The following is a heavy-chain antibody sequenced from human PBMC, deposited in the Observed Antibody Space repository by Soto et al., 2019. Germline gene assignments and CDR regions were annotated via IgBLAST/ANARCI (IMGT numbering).Heavy chain of an antibody. CDR3: ATSGYSDWYFDL. CDR1: GFTFSSYA. Sequence: QVQLVESGGGVVQPGRSLRLSCAASGFTFSSYAMHWVGQAPGKRLEWVAVISYDGSNKYYADSVKGRFTISRDNSKNTLYLQMNSLRAEDMAVYYCATSGYSDWYFDLWGRGTLVTVSS. CDR2: ISYDGSNK. D-gene: IGHD3-3*01. V-gene: IGHV3-30-3*01. J-gene: IGHJ2*01.